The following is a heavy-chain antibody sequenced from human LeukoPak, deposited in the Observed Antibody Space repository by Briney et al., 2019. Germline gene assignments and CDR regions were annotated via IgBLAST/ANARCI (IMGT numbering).Heavy chain of an antibody. CDR2: IYHSGSS. D-gene: IGHD2-2*03. CDR1: GVSICSTAHY. Sequence: SETLSLTCTVSGVSICSTAHYWAWIRQSPGKGLEWIASIYHSGSSYYNPSLKSRVTISLDTSKRHFSLNLSSVTASDTANYYCARAPGYCSGTSCYFRFDPWGQGTLVTVSS. V-gene: IGHV4-39*07. CDR3: ARAPGYCSGTSCYFRFDP. J-gene: IGHJ5*02.